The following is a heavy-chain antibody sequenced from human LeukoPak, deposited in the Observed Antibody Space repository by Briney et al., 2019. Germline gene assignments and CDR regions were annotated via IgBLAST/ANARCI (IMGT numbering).Heavy chain of an antibody. Sequence: ASVKVSCKASGYIFTGYYMHWVRQAPGQGLEWMGWINPNTGDTNYAQKFQGRVTMTRVTSISTAYMELTRLRSDDTAVYYCAREELRAFQFDSWGQGTLVTVSS. V-gene: IGHV1-2*02. D-gene: IGHD3-3*01. CDR3: AREELRAFQFDS. J-gene: IGHJ4*02. CDR2: INPNTGDT. CDR1: GYIFTGYY.